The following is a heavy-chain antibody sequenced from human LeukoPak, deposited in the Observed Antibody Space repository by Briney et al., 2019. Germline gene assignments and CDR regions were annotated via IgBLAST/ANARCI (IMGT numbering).Heavy chain of an antibody. CDR1: GYTFTSYA. D-gene: IGHD2-21*02. J-gene: IGHJ1*01. CDR2: INAGNGNT. CDR3: ARDRVTAIEYFQH. Sequence: ASVKVSCKASGYTFTSYAMHWVRQAPGQSLEWMGWINAGNGNTKYSQKFQGRVTITRDTSASTAYMELSSLRSEDTAVYYCARDRVTAIEYFQHWGQGTLVTVSS. V-gene: IGHV1-3*01.